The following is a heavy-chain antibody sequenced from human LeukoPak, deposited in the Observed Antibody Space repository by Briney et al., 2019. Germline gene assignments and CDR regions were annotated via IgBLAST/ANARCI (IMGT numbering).Heavy chain of an antibody. V-gene: IGHV5-51*01. D-gene: IGHD3-22*01. Sequence: GESLKISCEGSGYSISNFKIGWVRQMPGKGLEGMGIIYPGDSNTKYSPSFQGQVTISFDKTISTAYLQWSSLKASDTAMFYCASRDYYDGTATIAAFDRWGQGTLVTVSS. CDR1: GYSISNFK. CDR2: IYPGDSNT. J-gene: IGHJ4*02. CDR3: ASRDYYDGTATIAAFDR.